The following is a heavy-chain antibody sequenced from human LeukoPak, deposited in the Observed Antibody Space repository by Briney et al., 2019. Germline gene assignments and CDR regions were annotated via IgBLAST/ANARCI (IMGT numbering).Heavy chain of an antibody. CDR3: AKDRSYYYDSSGPPRVVMGGDY. J-gene: IGHJ4*02. CDR1: GFTFSSYG. CDR2: ISYDGSNK. Sequence: GGSLRLSCAASGFTFSSYGMHWVRQAPGKGLEWVAVISYDGSNKYYADSVKGRFTISRDNSKNTLYLQMNSLRAEDTAVYYCAKDRSYYYDSSGPPRVVMGGDYWGQGTLVTVSS. D-gene: IGHD3-22*01. V-gene: IGHV3-30*18.